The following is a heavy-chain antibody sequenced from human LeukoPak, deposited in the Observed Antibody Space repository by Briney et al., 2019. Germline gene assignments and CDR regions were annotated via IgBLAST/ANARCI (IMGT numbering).Heavy chain of an antibody. CDR1: GFTFSSYG. CDR3: TRKTPGRTPFDY. Sequence: PGGSLRLSCLASGFTFSSYGMDWVGQAPGQGLQWVSAVGTSADTYYADSVRGRFTISRDNSKNTLYLQMDSLRAEDTAIYYCTRKTPGRTPFDYWGQGILVTVSS. CDR2: VGTSADT. D-gene: IGHD2-15*01. V-gene: IGHV3-23*01. J-gene: IGHJ4*02.